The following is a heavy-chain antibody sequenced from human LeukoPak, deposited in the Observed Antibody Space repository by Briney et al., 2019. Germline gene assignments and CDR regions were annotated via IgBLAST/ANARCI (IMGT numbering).Heavy chain of an antibody. J-gene: IGHJ4*02. CDR1: GGSISSSSYY. Sequence: ETLSLTCTVSGGSISSSSYYWGWIRQPPGKGLEWVSAISGSGGSTYYADSVKGRFTISRDNSKNTLYLQMHSLRAEDTAVYYCAKDLSGSCLFDYWGQGTLVTVSP. CDR3: AKDLSGSCLFDY. D-gene: IGHD1-26*01. V-gene: IGHV3-23*01. CDR2: ISGSGGST.